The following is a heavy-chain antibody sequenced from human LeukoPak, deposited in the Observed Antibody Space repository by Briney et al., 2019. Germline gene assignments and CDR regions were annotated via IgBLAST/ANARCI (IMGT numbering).Heavy chain of an antibody. D-gene: IGHD2-2*01. CDR1: GFTFSSYW. CDR2: INSDGSST. Sequence: GGSLRLSCAASGFTFSSYWMHWVRQAPGKGLVWVSRINSDGSSTSYADSVKGRFTISRDNAKNTLYLQMNSLRAEDTAVYYCAREARVVVPAAMDYYYYYGMDVWGKGTTVTVSS. CDR3: AREARVVVPAAMDYYYYYGMDV. J-gene: IGHJ6*04. V-gene: IGHV3-74*01.